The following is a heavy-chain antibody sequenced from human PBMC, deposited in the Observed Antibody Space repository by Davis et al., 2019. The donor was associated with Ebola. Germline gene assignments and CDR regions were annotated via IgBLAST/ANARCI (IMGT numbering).Heavy chain of an antibody. V-gene: IGHV3-49*03. CDR1: GFTFADYA. Sequence: PGGSLRLSCTASGFTFADYAMSWFRQAPGKGLEWVGFIRSKAYGGTTEYAAYVKGRFTISRDDSKRIAYLQMNSLKTEDTAVYYCTREGYCSGGSCYSALAHRGRMDVWGQGTTVTVSS. D-gene: IGHD2-15*01. CDR3: TREGYCSGGSCYSALAHRGRMDV. CDR2: IRSKAYGGTT. J-gene: IGHJ6*02.